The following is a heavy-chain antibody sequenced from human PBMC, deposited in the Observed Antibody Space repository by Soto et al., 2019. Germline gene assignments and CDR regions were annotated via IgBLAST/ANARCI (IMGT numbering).Heavy chain of an antibody. J-gene: IGHJ4*02. V-gene: IGHV1-69*13. D-gene: IGHD2-2*02. Sequence: ASVKVSCKASGGTFSSYAISWVRQAPGQGLEWMGGIIPIFGTANYAQKFQGRVTITADESTSTAYMELSSLRSEDTAVYYCARGRYQLLYNYFDYWGQGTLVTVSS. CDR2: IIPIFGTA. CDR1: GGTFSSYA. CDR3: ARGRYQLLYNYFDY.